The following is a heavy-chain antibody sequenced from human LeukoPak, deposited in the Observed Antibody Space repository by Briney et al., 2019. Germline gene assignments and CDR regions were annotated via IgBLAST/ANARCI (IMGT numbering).Heavy chain of an antibody. V-gene: IGHV3-66*01. CDR1: GFIVSSDY. D-gene: IGHD5-18*01. Sequence: GGSLRLSWAASGFIVSSDYMSWVRQSPGKGLEWVSVIYSGGRTYYADSVKGRFTISSDSSKNTLYLQMNSLRAEDTAVYYCARDGGYSYGYGFDYWGQGTLVTVSS. J-gene: IGHJ4*02. CDR2: IYSGGRT. CDR3: ARDGGYSYGYGFDY.